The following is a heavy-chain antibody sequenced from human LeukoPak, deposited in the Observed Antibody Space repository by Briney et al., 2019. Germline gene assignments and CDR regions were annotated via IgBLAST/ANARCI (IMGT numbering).Heavy chain of an antibody. CDR1: GYTFTCYF. V-gene: IGHV1-2*02. J-gene: IGHJ4*02. Sequence: ASVKVSCKASGYTFTCYFLHWVRQAPGQGFEWMGWINPNSGGTYDTQRFQGRVTMTRDTSISTAYMELSSLRSDDTAVYYCARAQSLTAPAGTFANYWGQGTLVTVSS. CDR2: INPNSGGT. CDR3: ARAQSLTAPAGTFANY. D-gene: IGHD6-13*01.